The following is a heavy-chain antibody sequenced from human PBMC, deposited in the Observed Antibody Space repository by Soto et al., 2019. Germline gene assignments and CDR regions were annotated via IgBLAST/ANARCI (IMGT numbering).Heavy chain of an antibody. CDR1: GYSFTSYW. J-gene: IGHJ4*02. V-gene: IGHV5-51*01. CDR3: ACSYYYDSSGYSYFDY. Sequence: GESLKISCKGSGYSFTSYWIGWVRQMPGKGLEWMGIIYPGDSDTRYSPSFQGQVTISADKSISTAYLQWSSLKASDTAMYYCACSYYYDSSGYSYFDYWGQGTLVTVSS. CDR2: IYPGDSDT. D-gene: IGHD3-22*01.